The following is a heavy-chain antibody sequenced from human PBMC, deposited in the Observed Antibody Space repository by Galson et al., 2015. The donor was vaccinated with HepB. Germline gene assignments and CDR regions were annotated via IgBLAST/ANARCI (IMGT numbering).Heavy chain of an antibody. J-gene: IGHJ4*02. CDR2: IKSKTDGGIT. Sequence: SLILSCAASGLTFSKAWMSWVRQAPGKGLEWLGRIKSKTDGGITDYAAPVKGRATISRDNSENTLYLQMYMLKTEDTGVYYCATGGVGAGYWGQGTLVTVSS. CDR3: ATGGVGAGY. D-gene: IGHD1-26*01. V-gene: IGHV3-15*01. CDR1: GLTFSKAW.